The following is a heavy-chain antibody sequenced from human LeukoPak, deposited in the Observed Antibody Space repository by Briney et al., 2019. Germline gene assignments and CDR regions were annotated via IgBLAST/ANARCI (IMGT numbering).Heavy chain of an antibody. CDR1: GGSISSSSHC. J-gene: IGHJ5*02. CDR2: IDDSGTT. D-gene: IGHD3-9*01. Sequence: RASETLSLTCTVSGGSISSSSHCWGWIRQPAGKGLEWIVNIDDSGTTYYNSCFKSQFTKSVNTTKNKCTLKLSSVTAGDTALYYCARGVDIPNWFDPWGQGTLVTGSS. CDR3: ARGVDIPNWFDP. V-gene: IGHV4-39*01.